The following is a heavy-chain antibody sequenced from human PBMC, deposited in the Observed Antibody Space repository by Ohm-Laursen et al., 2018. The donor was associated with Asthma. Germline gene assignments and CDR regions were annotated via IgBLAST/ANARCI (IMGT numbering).Heavy chain of an antibody. D-gene: IGHD3-10*01. CDR3: ARDGRLRGSVDY. Sequence: SQTLSLTCTVSGGSISCGHYYCTWIRQHPGKGLEWIGNIHYSGSTIYNPSLESRLTISVDTSKNQFSLNLSSVTAADPALYYCARDGRLRGSVDYWGQGTLVTVSS. V-gene: IGHV4-31*03. CDR1: GGSISCGHYY. CDR2: IHYSGST. J-gene: IGHJ4*02.